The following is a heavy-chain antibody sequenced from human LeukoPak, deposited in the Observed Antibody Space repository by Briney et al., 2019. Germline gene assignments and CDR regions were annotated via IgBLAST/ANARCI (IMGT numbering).Heavy chain of an antibody. CDR2: INPGDSHT. D-gene: IGHD1-7*01. Sequence: GESLRISCKGSGYSFTSNWISWVRQMPGKGLEWMGIINPGDSHTRYSPSFQGQVTISADKSISTAYLQWSSLKASDTAIYYCATRKTGTTWGGWFDPWGQGTLVTVSS. V-gene: IGHV5-51*01. CDR1: GYSFTSNW. CDR3: ATRKTGTTWGGWFDP. J-gene: IGHJ5*02.